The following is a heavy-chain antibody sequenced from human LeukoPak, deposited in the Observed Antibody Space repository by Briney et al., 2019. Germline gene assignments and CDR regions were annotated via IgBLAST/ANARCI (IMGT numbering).Heavy chain of an antibody. CDR3: AREASNNWNVPCNYFDY. Sequence: GESLRLSCAASGFTFSTYTMNWVRQAPGKGLEWVSSISSSSSYIAYSDSVKGRFTISRDNAKNSLYLQMNSLRAEDTAVYYCAREASNNWNVPCNYFDYWGQGTLVSVSS. D-gene: IGHD1-20*01. J-gene: IGHJ4*02. V-gene: IGHV3-21*01. CDR1: GFTFSTYT. CDR2: ISSSSSYI.